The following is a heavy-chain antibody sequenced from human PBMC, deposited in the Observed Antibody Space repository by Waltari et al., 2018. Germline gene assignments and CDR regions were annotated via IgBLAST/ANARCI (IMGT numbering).Heavy chain of an antibody. D-gene: IGHD6-6*01. CDR1: GGSFSGYY. V-gene: IGHV4-34*01. CDR2: INHSGST. CDR3: ASGREQLGYYYYMDV. Sequence: QVQLQQWGAGLLKPSETLSLTCAVYGGSFSGYYWSWIRQPPGKGLEWIGEINHSGSTNYNPSLKSRVTISVDTSKNQFSLKLSSVTAADTAVYYCASGREQLGYYYYMDVWGKGTTVTISS. J-gene: IGHJ6*03.